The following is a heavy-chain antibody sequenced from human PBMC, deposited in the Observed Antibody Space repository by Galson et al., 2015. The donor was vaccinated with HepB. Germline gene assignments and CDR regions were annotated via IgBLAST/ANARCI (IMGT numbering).Heavy chain of an antibody. CDR3: SRDSGRGFYGMDV. Sequence: SVKVSCKASGYTLTRYAIHWVRQAPGQRLEWMGWTNTASGRTEYSQKFQGTVTITKDTSANTAYMEVSSLRSEDTAVYYCSRDSGRGFYGMDVWGQGTTVIVSS. D-gene: IGHD3-10*01. CDR1: GYTLTRYA. J-gene: IGHJ6*02. V-gene: IGHV1-3*04. CDR2: TNTASGRT.